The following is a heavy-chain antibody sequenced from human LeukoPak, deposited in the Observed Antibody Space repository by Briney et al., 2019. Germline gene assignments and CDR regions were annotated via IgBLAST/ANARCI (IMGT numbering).Heavy chain of an antibody. V-gene: IGHV3-21*04. Sequence: PGGSLRLSCAASGFTFSSYSMNWVRQAPGKGLEWVSSISSSSYIYYADSVKGRFTISRDNAKNSLYLQMNSLRAEDTAVYYCARGHSSSWPAYFDYWGQGTLVTVSS. CDR1: GFTFSSYS. CDR3: ARGHSSSWPAYFDY. J-gene: IGHJ4*02. D-gene: IGHD6-13*01. CDR2: ISSSSYI.